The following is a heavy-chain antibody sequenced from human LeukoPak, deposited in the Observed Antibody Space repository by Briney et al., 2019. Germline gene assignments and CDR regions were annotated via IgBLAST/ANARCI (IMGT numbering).Heavy chain of an antibody. CDR1: GFTFSSYA. D-gene: IGHD1-26*01. CDR3: ARDKPTMYSGSYRQTYYYYGMDV. J-gene: IGHJ6*02. CDR2: ISSSSSYI. Sequence: GGSLRLSCTASGFTFSSYAMSWVRQAPGKGLEWVSSISSSSSYIYYADSVKGRFTISRDNAKNSLYLQMNSLRVEDTAVYYCARDKPTMYSGSYRQTYYYYGMDVWGQGTTVTVSS. V-gene: IGHV3-21*01.